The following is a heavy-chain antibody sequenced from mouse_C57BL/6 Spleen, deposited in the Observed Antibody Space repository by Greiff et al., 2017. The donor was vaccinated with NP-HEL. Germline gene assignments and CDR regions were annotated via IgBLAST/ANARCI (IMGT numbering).Heavy chain of an antibody. J-gene: IGHJ4*01. D-gene: IGHD3-2*02. Sequence: DVMLVESGGGLVQPGGSLKLSCAASGFTFSDYYMYWVRQTPEKRLEWVAYISNGGGSTYYPDTVKGRFTISRDNAKNTLYLQMSRLKSEDTAMYYCARQLRPYLYAMDYWGQGTSVTVSS. CDR1: GFTFSDYY. CDR3: ARQLRPYLYAMDY. V-gene: IGHV5-12*01. CDR2: ISNGGGST.